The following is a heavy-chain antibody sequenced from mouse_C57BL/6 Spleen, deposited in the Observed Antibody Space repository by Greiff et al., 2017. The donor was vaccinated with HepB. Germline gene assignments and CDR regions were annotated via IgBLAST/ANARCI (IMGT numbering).Heavy chain of an antibody. V-gene: IGHV1-4*01. D-gene: IGHD1-1*01. CDR1: GYTFTSYT. Sequence: QVQLKESGAELARPGASVKMSCKASGYTFTSYTMHWVKQRPGQGLEWIGYINPSSGYTKYNQKFKDKATLTADKSSSTAYMQLSSLTSEDSAVYYCAREKVDYYGSDYWGQGTTLTVSS. J-gene: IGHJ2*01. CDR2: INPSSGYT. CDR3: AREKVDYYGSDY.